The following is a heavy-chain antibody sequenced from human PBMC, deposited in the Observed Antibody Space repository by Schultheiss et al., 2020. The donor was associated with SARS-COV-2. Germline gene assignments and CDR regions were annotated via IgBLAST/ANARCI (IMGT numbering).Heavy chain of an antibody. J-gene: IGHJ4*02. CDR2: INPNSGGT. D-gene: IGHD4-17*01. CDR3: ARDWGYGDYGGLDY. Sequence: GESLKISCAASGFNFSTYAMHWVRQAPGQGLEWMGWINPNSGGTNYAQKFQGWVTMTRDTSISTAYMELSRLRSDDTAVYYCARDWGYGDYGGLDYWGQGTLVTVSS. CDR1: GFNFSTYA. V-gene: IGHV1-2*04.